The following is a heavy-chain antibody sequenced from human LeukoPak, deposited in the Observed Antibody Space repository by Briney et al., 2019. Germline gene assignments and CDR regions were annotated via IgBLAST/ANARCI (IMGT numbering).Heavy chain of an antibody. J-gene: IGHJ6*02. Sequence: GASVKVSCKASGGTFSSYAISWVRQAPGQGLEWMGGIIPIFGTANYAQKFQGRVTITADESTSTAYMELSSLRSEDTAVYYCARVGEDIVVVPAAMSALSYYYGMDVWGQGTTVTVSS. CDR2: IIPIFGTA. V-gene: IGHV1-69*13. CDR3: ARVGEDIVVVPAAMSALSYYYGMDV. D-gene: IGHD2-2*01. CDR1: GGTFSSYA.